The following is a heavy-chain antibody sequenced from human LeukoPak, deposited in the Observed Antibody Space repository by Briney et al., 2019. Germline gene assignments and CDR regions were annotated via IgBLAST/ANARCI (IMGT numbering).Heavy chain of an antibody. D-gene: IGHD4-17*01. CDR1: GFTFDDYA. V-gene: IGHV3-9*01. CDR3: ARAPTVTTFGY. CDR2: ISWNSGSI. J-gene: IGHJ4*02. Sequence: GRSLRLSCAASGFTFDDYAMHWVRQAPGKGLEWVSGISWNSGSIGYADSVKGRFTISRDNAKNSLYLQMNSLRAEDTAVYYCARAPTVTTFGYWGQGTLVTVSS.